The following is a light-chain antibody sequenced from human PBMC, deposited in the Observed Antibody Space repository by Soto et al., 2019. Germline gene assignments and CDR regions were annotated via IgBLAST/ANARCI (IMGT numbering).Light chain of an antibody. V-gene: IGKV1-5*03. Sequence: DIQMTQSPSTLSASVGDRVTITCRASQLISSWLAWYQQKPGKAPKLLIYKASTLKSGVPPRFSGSGSGTEFTLTISSLQPDDFATYYCQHYNSYSEAFGQGTKVDIK. CDR3: QHYNSYSEA. J-gene: IGKJ1*01. CDR2: KAS. CDR1: QLISSW.